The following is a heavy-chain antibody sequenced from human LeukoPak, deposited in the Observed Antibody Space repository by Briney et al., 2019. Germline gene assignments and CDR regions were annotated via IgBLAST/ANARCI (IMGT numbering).Heavy chain of an antibody. CDR3: ARDYGPTRGPGYGEGDY. Sequence: PGGSLRLSCAASGFTFSDYYMTWIRQAPGQGLEWVSYISSSGSTIYYADSVKGRFTISRDNAKNSLYLQINSLRAEDTAVYYCARDYGPTRGPGYGEGDYWGQGTLVTVSS. D-gene: IGHD5-18*01. V-gene: IGHV3-11*01. CDR2: ISSSGSTI. CDR1: GFTFSDYY. J-gene: IGHJ4*02.